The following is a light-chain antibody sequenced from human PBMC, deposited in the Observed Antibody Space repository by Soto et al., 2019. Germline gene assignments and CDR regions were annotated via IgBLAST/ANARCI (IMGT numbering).Light chain of an antibody. CDR2: DTS. V-gene: IGKV3-15*01. CDR1: QSVSTY. J-gene: IGKJ4*01. Sequence: EIVLTQSPANLSLSPGQRATLSCRASQSVSTYLAWYQHKPGQAPRLLIYDTSTRATGVPARFSGSRSGTEFTLTINSLQSEDFAVYYCQRYNNWPLTFGGGTKVDIK. CDR3: QRYNNWPLT.